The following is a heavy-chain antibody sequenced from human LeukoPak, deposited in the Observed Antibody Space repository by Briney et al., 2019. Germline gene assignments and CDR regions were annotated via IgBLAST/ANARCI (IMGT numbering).Heavy chain of an antibody. Sequence: PGGSLRLSCAASGFAFSSYAMNWVRQAPGKGLEWVSALSGSGVSTYYADSVKGRFTISRDNSKNTLYLQMNSLRVEDTAVYYCAKDHYYYGSGSYYTYYFDYWGQGTLVTVSS. D-gene: IGHD3-10*01. CDR3: AKDHYYYGSGSYYTYYFDY. V-gene: IGHV3-23*01. CDR2: LSGSGVST. J-gene: IGHJ4*02. CDR1: GFAFSSYA.